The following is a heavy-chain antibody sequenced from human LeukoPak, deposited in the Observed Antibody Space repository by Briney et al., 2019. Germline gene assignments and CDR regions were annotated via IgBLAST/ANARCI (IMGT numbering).Heavy chain of an antibody. CDR3: TRAPVTTWAHDY. V-gene: IGHV3-74*01. Sequence: PGGSLRLSCAASGFTFSSYWMYWVRQAPGKGLVWVSRINSDGSSTTYADSVKGRFTISRDNAKNTLYLQMNSLRAKDTAVYYCTRAPVTTWAHDYWGQGTLVTVSS. CDR1: GFTFSSYW. CDR2: INSDGSST. J-gene: IGHJ4*02. D-gene: IGHD4-17*01.